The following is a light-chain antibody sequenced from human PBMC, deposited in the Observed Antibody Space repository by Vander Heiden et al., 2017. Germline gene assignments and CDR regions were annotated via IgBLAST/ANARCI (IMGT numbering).Light chain of an antibody. CDR3: QAWDSSTGGVV. CDR1: KLGDKY. CDR2: QDS. J-gene: IGLJ2*01. V-gene: IGLV3-1*01. Sequence: SYELTQPPSVSASPGQTASITCSGDKLGDKYACWYQQKPGQSPVLVIYQDSKRPSGIPERFSGSNSGNTATLTISGTQAMDEADYYCQAWDSSTGGVVFGGGTKLTVL.